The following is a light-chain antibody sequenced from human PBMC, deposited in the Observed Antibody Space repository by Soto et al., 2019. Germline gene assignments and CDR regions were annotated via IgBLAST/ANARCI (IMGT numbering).Light chain of an antibody. CDR1: QSLTSS. CDR2: AAS. CDR3: KQYKNWPPIT. J-gene: IGKJ5*01. Sequence: EIVMTQSPATLSASPGERATLSCRASQSLTSSLVWYQQKPGQAPRLLIYAASTRATGVPARFSGSGSGTEFTLTLSSLQYEDFAVYYCKQYKNWPPITFGQGTRLEIK. V-gene: IGKV3-15*01.